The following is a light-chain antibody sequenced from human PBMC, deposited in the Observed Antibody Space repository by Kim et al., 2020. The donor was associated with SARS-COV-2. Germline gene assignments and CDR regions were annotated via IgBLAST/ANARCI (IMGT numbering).Light chain of an antibody. J-gene: IGKJ1*01. CDR1: QSISSY. V-gene: IGKV1-5*03. Sequence: DIQMTQSPSTLSASVGDRVTITCRASQSISSYLPWYQQKPGKAPKLLIYKASSLESGVPSRFSGSGSGTEFTLTISSLQPDDFATYYCQQYNSYSRTFGQGTKVDIK. CDR3: QQYNSYSRT. CDR2: KAS.